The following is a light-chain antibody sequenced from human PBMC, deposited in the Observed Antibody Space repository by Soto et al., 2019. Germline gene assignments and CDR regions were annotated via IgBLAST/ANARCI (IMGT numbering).Light chain of an antibody. V-gene: IGLV1-40*01. CDR3: QSYDSGMSGSV. CDR2: GNS. J-gene: IGLJ3*02. Sequence: QSVLTQPPSVSGAPGQRVTISCTGSSSNIGAHYDVHWYQQLPGTAPKLLIYGNSNRPSGVPDRFSGSKSGTSASLAITGLQAEAEADYYCQSYDSGMSGSVFGGGTKLTVL. CDR1: SSNIGAHYD.